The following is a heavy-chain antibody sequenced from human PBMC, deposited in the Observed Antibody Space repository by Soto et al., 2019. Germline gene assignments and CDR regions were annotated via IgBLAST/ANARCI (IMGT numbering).Heavy chain of an antibody. D-gene: IGHD4-4*01. Sequence: ASVKVSCKASGYTFTSYYMHWVRQAPGQGLEWMGIINPSGGTTGYAQKFQGRVTMTTDTSTSTVYMELSSLRSEDTAVYYCASEVGPSTYRFEYWGQGTLVTVSS. CDR1: GYTFTSYY. J-gene: IGHJ4*02. CDR3: ASEVGPSTYRFEY. CDR2: INPSGGTT. V-gene: IGHV1-46*01.